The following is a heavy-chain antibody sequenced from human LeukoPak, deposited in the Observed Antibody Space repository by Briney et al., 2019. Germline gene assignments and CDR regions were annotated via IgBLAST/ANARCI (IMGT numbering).Heavy chain of an antibody. D-gene: IGHD2-2*01. V-gene: IGHV3-23*01. CDR1: GFTFNNYA. CDR3: AKEPREYCSSTSCPNWSDS. CDR2: ISASGGTT. J-gene: IGHJ5*01. Sequence: GGSLRLSCTASGFTFNNYAMIWVRQAPGKGLEWVSAISASGGTTYYADSVKGRFTISRDNSENTLFLQMNSLRAEDTAVYYCAKEPREYCSSTSCPNWSDSWGQGTLVTVSS.